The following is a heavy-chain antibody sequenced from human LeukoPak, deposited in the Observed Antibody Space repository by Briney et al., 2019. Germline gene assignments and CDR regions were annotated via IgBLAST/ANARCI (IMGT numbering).Heavy chain of an antibody. CDR1: GGSISSGDYY. CDR2: THYSGNA. D-gene: IGHD3-3*01. CDR3: ARAILTPSGFVWHFDL. V-gene: IGHV4-31*03. Sequence: PSETLSLTCTVSGGSISSGDYYWSWIRQHPGKGLEWIGYTHYSGNAYYNPSLKSRVTISVDTSKSQFSLKLSSVTAADTAEYYCARAILTPSGFVWHFDLWGRGTLVTVSS. J-gene: IGHJ2*01.